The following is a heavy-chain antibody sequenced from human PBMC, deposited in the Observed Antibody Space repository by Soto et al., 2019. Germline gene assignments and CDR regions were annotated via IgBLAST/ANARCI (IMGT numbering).Heavy chain of an antibody. CDR1: GFTFSSYW. CDR3: ARVGVAVGGGYFGF. J-gene: IGHJ4*02. Sequence: EVQLVESGGGLVQPGGSLRLSCAASGFTFSSYWMSWVRQAPGKGLEWVANIKKDGSETYYVDSVKGRFTISRDNAKNPLDLRMNRLRAEDTAVYYCARVGVAVGGGYFGFWGQGTLVSVSS. V-gene: IGHV3-7*01. D-gene: IGHD6-19*01. CDR2: IKKDGSET.